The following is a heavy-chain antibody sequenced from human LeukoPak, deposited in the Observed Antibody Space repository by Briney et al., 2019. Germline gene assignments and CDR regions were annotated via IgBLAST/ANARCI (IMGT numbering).Heavy chain of an antibody. CDR3: ARGPHGPSGSYVSFGY. CDR2: IKQDGSEK. J-gene: IGHJ4*02. CDR1: GFTFSSYW. D-gene: IGHD1-26*01. Sequence: PGGSLRLSCAASGFTFSSYWMSWVRQAPGKGLEWVANIKQDGSEKYYVDSVKGRFTISRDNAKNSLYLQMNSLRAEDTAVYYCARGPHGPSGSYVSFGYWGQGTLVTVSS. V-gene: IGHV3-7*01.